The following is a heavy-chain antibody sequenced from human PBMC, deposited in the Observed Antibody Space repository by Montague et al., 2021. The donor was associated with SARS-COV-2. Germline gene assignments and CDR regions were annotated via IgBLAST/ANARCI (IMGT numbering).Heavy chain of an antibody. Sequence: SETLSLTCVVSGDSISTDNWWTWVRLPPGKGLEWVGEIYHTGSAKYKPSLKSRVSISEDTSKNQFYLRLNSVTAADTAVCYCARGRRPVVVPGAGPAGRAFDIWGQGTMVTVSS. CDR1: GDSISTDNW. CDR2: IYHTGSA. J-gene: IGHJ3*02. V-gene: IGHV4/OR15-8*01. CDR3: ARGRRPVVVPGAGPAGRAFDI. D-gene: IGHD2-2*01.